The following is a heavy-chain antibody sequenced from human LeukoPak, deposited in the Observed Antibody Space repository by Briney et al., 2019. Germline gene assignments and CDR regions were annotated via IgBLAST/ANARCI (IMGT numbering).Heavy chain of an antibody. Sequence: ASVKVSCKASGYTFTSYGISWVRQAPGQGLEWMGGIIPIFGTANYAQKFQGRVTITADKSTSTAYMELSSLRSEDTAVYYCARQQYYYGSGSPPFDYWGQGTLVTVSS. CDR2: IIPIFGTA. J-gene: IGHJ4*02. V-gene: IGHV1-69*06. CDR1: GYTFTSYG. CDR3: ARQQYYYGSGSPPFDY. D-gene: IGHD3-10*01.